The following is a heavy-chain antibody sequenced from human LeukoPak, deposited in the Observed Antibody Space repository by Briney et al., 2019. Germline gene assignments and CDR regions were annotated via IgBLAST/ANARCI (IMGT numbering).Heavy chain of an antibody. J-gene: IGHJ4*02. V-gene: IGHV3-11*01. Sequence: GGSLRLSCAASGFTFSDYYMSWIRQAPGKGLEWVSYISSSGSTTYYAASVKGRFTISRDNSKNTLYLQMNSLRAEDTAVYYCAKVRNCGGGCYENWGQGTLVTVSS. CDR2: ISSSGSTT. D-gene: IGHD2-21*02. CDR1: GFTFSDYY. CDR3: AKVRNCGGGCYEN.